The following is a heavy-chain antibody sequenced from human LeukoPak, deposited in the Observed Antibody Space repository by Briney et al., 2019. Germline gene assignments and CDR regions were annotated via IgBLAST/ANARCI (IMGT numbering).Heavy chain of an antibody. CDR2: ISDSGDKT. CDR1: GFTFSIYT. J-gene: IGHJ4*02. D-gene: IGHD3-10*01. CDR3: AKPHPSMVRGGQFDY. V-gene: IGHV3-23*01. Sequence: GGSQRLSCTASGFTFSIYTMNWVRQAPGKGLEWVSGISDSGDKTYYPDSVKGRFTISRDDSKSTLYLQMSSLRVEDTAVYYCAKPHPSMVRGGQFDYWGQGTLATVSS.